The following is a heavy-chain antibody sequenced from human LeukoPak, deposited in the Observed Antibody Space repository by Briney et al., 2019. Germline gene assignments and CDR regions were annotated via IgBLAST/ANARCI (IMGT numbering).Heavy chain of an antibody. J-gene: IGHJ4*02. D-gene: IGHD6-19*01. CDR2: IYSGGST. CDR1: GFTVSSNY. CDR3: ARSLRVAVAASY. Sequence: GGSLRLSCAASGFTVSSNYMSWVRQAPGKGLEWVSVIYSGGSTYYADSVKGRFTISRDNSKNTLYLQMNSLTDEDTAVYYCARSLRVAVAASYWGQGTLDTVSS. V-gene: IGHV3-53*01.